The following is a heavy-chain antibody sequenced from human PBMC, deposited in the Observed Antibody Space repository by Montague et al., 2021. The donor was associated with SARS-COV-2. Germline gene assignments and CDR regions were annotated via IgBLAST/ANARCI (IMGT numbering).Heavy chain of an antibody. Sequence: SETLSLTCAVSGGSISSSNWWSWVRQPPGKGLEWIGEIYHSGSTNNNPSLKSRVTISVDKSKNQFSLKLSSVTAADTAVYYCASRGAVAGKVYSQHWGQGTLVTVSS. CDR3: ASRGAVAGKVYSQH. CDR2: IYHSGST. J-gene: IGHJ1*01. CDR1: GGSISSSNW. D-gene: IGHD6-19*01. V-gene: IGHV4-4*02.